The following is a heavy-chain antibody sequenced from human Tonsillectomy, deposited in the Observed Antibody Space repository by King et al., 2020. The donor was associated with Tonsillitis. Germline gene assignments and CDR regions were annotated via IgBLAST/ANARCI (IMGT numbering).Heavy chain of an antibody. CDR2: ITGSGSKT. Sequence: VQLVESGGGLVQPGGSLRLSCAASGFTFSNYAMSWVRQAPGKGLEWVSEITGSGSKTYYADSVKGRFAVSRDKSQNTLYLEMNSLRAEDTAVYYCAKTKGSGKYAFGSWGQGTLVTVSS. CDR3: AKTKGSGKYAFGS. CDR1: GFTFSNYA. J-gene: IGHJ4*02. D-gene: IGHD3-10*01. V-gene: IGHV3-23*04.